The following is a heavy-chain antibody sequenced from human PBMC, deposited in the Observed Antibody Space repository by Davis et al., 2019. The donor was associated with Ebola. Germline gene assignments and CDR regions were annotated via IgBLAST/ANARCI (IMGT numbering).Heavy chain of an antibody. CDR2: INHSGST. CDR3: ARGGRWLTWGT. CDR1: GGSTSSYY. Sequence: SETLSLTCTVSGGSTSSYYWSWIRQHPGKGLEWIGEINHSGSTNYHPSLKSRLTISVDTSKNQFSLKLSSVTAADTAVYYCARGGRWLTWGTWGQGTLVTVSS. D-gene: IGHD5-24*01. J-gene: IGHJ5*02. V-gene: IGHV4-34*01.